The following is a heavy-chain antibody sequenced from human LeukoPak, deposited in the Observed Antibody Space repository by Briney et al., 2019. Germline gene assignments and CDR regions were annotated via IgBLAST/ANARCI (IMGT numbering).Heavy chain of an antibody. CDR2: IYYTGDT. V-gene: IGHV4-59*01. Sequence: SETLSLTCTISGGSTSSYYWSWIRQSPGKGLEWIGDIYYTGDTNDNPSLKSRASISIDTSNNQFSLRLRSVTAADTAVYYCARGFQWHPKPCVFDVWGQGTMVTVSS. D-gene: IGHD2-8*01. CDR3: ARGFQWHPKPCVFDV. CDR1: GGSTSSYY. J-gene: IGHJ3*01.